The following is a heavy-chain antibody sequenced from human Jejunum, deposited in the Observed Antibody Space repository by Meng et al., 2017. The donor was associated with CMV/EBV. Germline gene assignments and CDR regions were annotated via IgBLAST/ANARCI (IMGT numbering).Heavy chain of an antibody. V-gene: IGHV1-18*01. J-gene: IGHJ5*02. D-gene: IGHD1-26*01. CDR1: GYTFFSYD. CDR3: ARGIVGTTIDL. CDR2: ISTYNVKT. Sequence: QVQLVQSGAEVKKPGASVKVSCKASGYTFFSYDITWVRQAPGQGLEWMGWISTYNVKTNFAQKLLGRVTMTTDTSTNTAYMELRSLRSDDTAIYYCARGIVGTTIDLWGRGTLVTVSS.